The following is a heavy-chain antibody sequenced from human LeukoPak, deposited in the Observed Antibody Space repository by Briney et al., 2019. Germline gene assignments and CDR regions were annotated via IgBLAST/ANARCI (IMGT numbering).Heavy chain of an antibody. CDR3: ARDRGRIAAAATGGDY. J-gene: IGHJ4*02. D-gene: IGHD6-13*01. CDR2: ISYDGSNK. V-gene: IGHV3-30-3*01. CDR1: GFTFSSYA. Sequence: GGSLRLSCAASGFTFSSYAMHWVRQAPGKGLEWVAVISYDGSNKYYADSVKGRFTISRDNSKNTLYLQMNSLRAEDTAVYYCARDRGRIAAAATGGDYWGQGTLVTVSS.